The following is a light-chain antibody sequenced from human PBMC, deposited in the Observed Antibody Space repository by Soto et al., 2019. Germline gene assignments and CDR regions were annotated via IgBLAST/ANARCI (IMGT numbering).Light chain of an antibody. CDR3: QQYNNWPLT. J-gene: IGKJ5*01. CDR1: QSISSSY. V-gene: IGKV3D-15*01. Sequence: EIVLTQSPGALSLSQGERSILSFSVSQSISSSYLAWYQHKPGQAPRLLIYGASTRATGVPARFSGGGSGTEFTLTITSLQSEDFAVYWCQQYNNWPLTFGPGTRLEIK. CDR2: GAS.